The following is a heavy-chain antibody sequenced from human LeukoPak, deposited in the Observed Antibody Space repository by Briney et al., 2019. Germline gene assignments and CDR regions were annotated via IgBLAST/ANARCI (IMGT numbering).Heavy chain of an antibody. J-gene: IGHJ4*02. CDR1: GFTVSSNY. CDR3: TRDGYCSSSSCYPDY. D-gene: IGHD2-2*01. CDR2: LNRDGSST. V-gene: IGHV3-74*01. Sequence: PGGSLRLSCAASGFTVSSNYMRWVRQVPGKGLVWVSRLNRDGSSTSYADSVKGRFTISRDNAKNTLYLQMNSLRVEDTAVYYCTRDGYCSSSSCYPDYWGQGTLVTVSS.